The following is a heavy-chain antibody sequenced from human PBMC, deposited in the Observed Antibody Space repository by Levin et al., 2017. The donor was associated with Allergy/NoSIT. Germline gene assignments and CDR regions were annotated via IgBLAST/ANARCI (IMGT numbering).Heavy chain of an antibody. CDR2: IKSKTDGGTT. CDR1: GFTFSNAW. V-gene: IGHV3-15*01. D-gene: IGHD6-6*01. J-gene: IGHJ3*02. CDR3: TTIAARPDGGDAFDI. Sequence: GESLKISCAASGFTFSNAWMSWVRQAPGKGLEWVGRIKSKTDGGTTDYAAPVKGRFTISRDDSKNTLYLQMNSLKTEDTAVYYCTTIAARPDGGDAFDIWGQGTMVTVSS.